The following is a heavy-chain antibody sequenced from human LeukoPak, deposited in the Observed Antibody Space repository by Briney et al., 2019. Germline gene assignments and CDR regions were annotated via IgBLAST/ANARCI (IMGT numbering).Heavy chain of an antibody. V-gene: IGHV1-8*01. CDR2: MNPNSGNT. CDR1: GYTFTSYD. Sequence: GASVTVSCKASGYTFTSYDINWVRQAPGQGLEWMGWMNPNSGNTGYAQKFQGRVTMTRNTSISTAYMELSSLRSEDTAVYYCARFHCSGGSCYSGTYYYMDVWGKGTTVTVSS. D-gene: IGHD2-15*01. J-gene: IGHJ6*03. CDR3: ARFHCSGGSCYSGTYYYMDV.